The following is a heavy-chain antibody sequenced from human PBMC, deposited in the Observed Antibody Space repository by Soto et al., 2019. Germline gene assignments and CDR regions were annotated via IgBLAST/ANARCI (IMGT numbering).Heavy chain of an antibody. CDR2: IDPTDSYT. V-gene: IGHV5-10-1*01. Sequence: PGESLKISCKASGYSFTRKWISWVRQMPGKGLEWMGRIDPTDSYTNYSPSFQGHVTISVDKSSSTAYVQWSSLKASDTAMCYCATTLPPSGGSFFSWFDPWGQGTLVTVSS. CDR3: ATTLPPSGGSFFSWFDP. CDR1: GYSFTRKW. J-gene: IGHJ5*02. D-gene: IGHD1-26*01.